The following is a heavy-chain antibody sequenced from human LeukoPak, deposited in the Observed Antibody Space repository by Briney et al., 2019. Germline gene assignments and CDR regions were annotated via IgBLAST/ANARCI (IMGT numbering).Heavy chain of an antibody. Sequence: PGGSLRLSCAASGFTFSSFSMNWVRQAPGKGLEWVSYISSSSSTMYYGDSVKGRFTISRDNAKNSLYLQVNSLRDEDTAVYSCATGASTWTNYFHYWGQGILVTVSS. D-gene: IGHD6-13*01. V-gene: IGHV3-48*02. CDR2: ISSSSSTM. CDR3: ATGASTWTNYFHY. CDR1: GFTFSSFS. J-gene: IGHJ4*02.